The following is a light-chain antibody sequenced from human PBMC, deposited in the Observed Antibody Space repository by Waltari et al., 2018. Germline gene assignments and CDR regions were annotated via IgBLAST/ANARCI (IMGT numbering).Light chain of an antibody. Sequence: QSVLTQPPSASGTPGQRVTISCSGSSSNIGRNSVNWYQQFPGTAPKLLIYTNIQRPSGVPDRFSGSKSGTSASLAISGLRSEDEADYYCAAWDDSLTGLWV. J-gene: IGLJ3*02. V-gene: IGLV1-44*01. CDR3: AAWDDSLTGLWV. CDR1: SSNIGRNS. CDR2: TNI.